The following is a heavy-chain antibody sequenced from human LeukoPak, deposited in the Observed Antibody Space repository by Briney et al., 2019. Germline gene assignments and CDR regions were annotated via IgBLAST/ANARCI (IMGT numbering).Heavy chain of an antibody. CDR1: GYTFTSYG. J-gene: IGHJ4*02. D-gene: IGHD1-1*01. Sequence: GASVRVSCKASGYTFTSYGISWVRQAPGQGLEWMGWISAYNGNTNYAQKLQGRVTMTTDTSTSTAYMELRSLRSDDTAVYYCARAPGLEPVTRVDYWGQGTLVTVSS. CDR3: ARAPGLEPVTRVDY. CDR2: ISAYNGNT. V-gene: IGHV1-18*01.